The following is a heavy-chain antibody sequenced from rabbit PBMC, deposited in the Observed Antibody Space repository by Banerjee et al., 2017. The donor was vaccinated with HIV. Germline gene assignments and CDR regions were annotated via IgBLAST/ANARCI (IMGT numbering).Heavy chain of an antibody. V-gene: IGHV1S43*01. Sequence: QEQLEESGGDLVKPGASLTLTCTASGFSFSNKYVMCWVRQAPGKGLELIACIYSSNGDKWYASWVNGRFTISRSTSLNTVDLKMTSLTVADTATYFCGRDRDGDAGYGSLALWGPGTLVTVS. J-gene: IGHJ4*01. D-gene: IGHD6-1*01. CDR2: IYSSNGDK. CDR1: GFSFSNKYV. CDR3: GRDRDGDAGYGSLAL.